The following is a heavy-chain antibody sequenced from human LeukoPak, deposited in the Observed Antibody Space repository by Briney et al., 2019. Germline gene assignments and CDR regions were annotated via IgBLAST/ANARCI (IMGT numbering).Heavy chain of an antibody. D-gene: IGHD4-17*01. CDR1: GFTFSGHV. CDR3: AKYRPGNYGDYPDY. CDR2: ITASGGKS. Sequence: GGSLRLSCAASGFTFSGHVMSWVRGAPGKGVEWVSGITASGGKSFHVHSIQGRFAIYRHNSKNTLYLQTNSLRAEDTAVYHCAKYRPGNYGDYPDYWGQGTLVTVSS. V-gene: IGHV3-23*01. J-gene: IGHJ4*02.